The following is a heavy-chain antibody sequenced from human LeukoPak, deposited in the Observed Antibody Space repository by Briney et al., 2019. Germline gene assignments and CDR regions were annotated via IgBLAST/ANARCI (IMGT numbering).Heavy chain of an antibody. D-gene: IGHD2-15*01. J-gene: IGHJ4*02. CDR3: ARDYCSGGSCYELDY. Sequence: ASVKVSCKASGYTFTSYGISWVRQAPGQGLEWMGWISAYNGNTNYAQKLQGRVTMTTDTSTSTAYMELRSLRSDDTAVYYCARDYCSGGSCYELDYWGQGTLVTVSS. CDR1: GYTFTSYG. V-gene: IGHV1-18*01. CDR2: ISAYNGNT.